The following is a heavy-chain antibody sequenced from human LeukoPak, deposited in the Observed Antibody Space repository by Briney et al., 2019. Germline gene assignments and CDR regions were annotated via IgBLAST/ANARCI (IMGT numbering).Heavy chain of an antibody. CDR3: ASFFQGGSSSWHGHYYYMDV. CDR1: GFTFSDYY. J-gene: IGHJ6*03. V-gene: IGHV3-11*04. CDR2: ISSSGSTI. D-gene: IGHD6-13*01. Sequence: GGSLRLSCAASGFTFSDYYMSWIRQAPGKGLEWVSYISSSGSTIYYADSVKGRFTISRDNAKNSLYLQMNSLRAEDTAVYYCASFFQGGSSSWHGHYYYMDVWGKGTTVTVSS.